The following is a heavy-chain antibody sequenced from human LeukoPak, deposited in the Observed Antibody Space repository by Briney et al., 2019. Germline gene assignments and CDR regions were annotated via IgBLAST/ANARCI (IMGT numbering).Heavy chain of an antibody. CDR2: IYYSGST. Sequence: PSETLSLTCTVSGGSISSGDYYWRWIRQPPGKGLEWIGYIYYSGSTYYNPSLKSRVTISVDTSKNQFSLKLSSVTAADTAVYYCARVGDYYGSGSYAFDIWGQGTMVTVSS. D-gene: IGHD3-10*01. CDR3: ARVGDYYGSGSYAFDI. CDR1: GGSISSGDYY. V-gene: IGHV4-30-4*01. J-gene: IGHJ3*02.